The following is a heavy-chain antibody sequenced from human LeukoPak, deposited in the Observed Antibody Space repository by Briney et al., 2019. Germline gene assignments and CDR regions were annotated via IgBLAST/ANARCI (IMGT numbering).Heavy chain of an antibody. J-gene: IGHJ4*02. CDR3: ARDSVSSSWYLPGFDY. CDR2: IYSGGST. Sequence: GGSLRLSCAASGFTVSSNYMSWVREAPGKGLGWGSVIYSGGSTYYADSVKGRFTISRDNSKNTLYLQMNSLRAEDTAVYYCARDSVSSSWYLPGFDYWGQGTLVTVSS. CDR1: GFTVSSNY. D-gene: IGHD6-13*01. V-gene: IGHV3-53*01.